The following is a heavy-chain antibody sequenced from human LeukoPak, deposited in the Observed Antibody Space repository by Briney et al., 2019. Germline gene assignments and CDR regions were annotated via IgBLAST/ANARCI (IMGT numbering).Heavy chain of an antibody. J-gene: IGHJ4*02. Sequence: ASVKVSCKASGYTLTSYYMHWVRQAPGQGLEWMGWINPNTGDTSFTQKFQGRVTLTRDTSISTAYMELSRLKSDDTAVYYCARLLNYYDNSGYYQYYFDYWGQGTLVTVSS. CDR2: INPNTGDT. D-gene: IGHD3-22*01. CDR3: ARLLNYYDNSGYYQYYFDY. V-gene: IGHV1-2*02. CDR1: GYTLTSYY.